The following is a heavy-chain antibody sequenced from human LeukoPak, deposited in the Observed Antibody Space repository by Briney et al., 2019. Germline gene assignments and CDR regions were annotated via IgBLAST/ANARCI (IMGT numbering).Heavy chain of an antibody. CDR3: VREARGYHYTYFDY. CDR1: GFTLGSHD. CDR2: VSSGFHA. V-gene: IGHV3-13*01. Sequence: GGSLRLSCTASGFTLGSHDMHWVRQIPGQGLEWVAAVSSGFHAFFADSVQGRFAVSREDARNSLYLQMNSLRAGDTAVYYCVREARGYHYTYFDYWGQGTLVTVSS. J-gene: IGHJ4*02. D-gene: IGHD5-18*01.